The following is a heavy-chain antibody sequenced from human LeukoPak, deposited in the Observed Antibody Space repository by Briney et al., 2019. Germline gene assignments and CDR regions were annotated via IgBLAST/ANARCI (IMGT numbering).Heavy chain of an antibody. V-gene: IGHV4-39*01. D-gene: IGHD1-26*01. CDR2: IYCSGST. CDR3: ARHGRFGIVGAVDAFDI. Sequence: PSETLSLTCTVSGGSISSSSYYWGWIRQPPGKGLEWIGSIYCSGSTYYNPSLKSRVTISVDTSKNQFSLKLSSVTAADTAVYYCARHGRFGIVGAVDAFDIWGQGTMVTVSS. J-gene: IGHJ3*02. CDR1: GGSISSSSYY.